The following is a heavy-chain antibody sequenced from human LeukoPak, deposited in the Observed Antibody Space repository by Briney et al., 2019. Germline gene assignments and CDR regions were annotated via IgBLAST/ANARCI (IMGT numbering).Heavy chain of an antibody. D-gene: IGHD3-9*01. J-gene: IGHJ4*02. CDR1: GFTFSDYY. V-gene: IGHV3-11*01. CDR2: ISSSGSTI. Sequence: PGGSLRLSCAASGFTFSDYYMSWIRQAPGKGLEWVSYISSSGSTIYYADSVKGRFTISRDNAKNSLYLQMNSLRAEDTAVYYCARGAHYDIFAYYFDYWGQGTLVTVSS. CDR3: ARGAHYDIFAYYFDY.